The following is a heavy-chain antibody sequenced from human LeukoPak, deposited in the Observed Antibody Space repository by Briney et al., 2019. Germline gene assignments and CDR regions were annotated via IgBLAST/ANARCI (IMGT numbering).Heavy chain of an antibody. Sequence: SETLSLTCTVSGGSISSGGYYWSWIRQPPGKGLEWIGYIYHSRSTYYNPSLKSRVTISVDRSKNQFSLKLSSVTAADTAVYYCASGTIFGVVGDYWGQGTLVTVSS. CDR3: ASGTIFGVVGDY. D-gene: IGHD3-3*01. V-gene: IGHV4-30-2*01. CDR1: GGSISSGGYY. CDR2: IYHSRST. J-gene: IGHJ4*02.